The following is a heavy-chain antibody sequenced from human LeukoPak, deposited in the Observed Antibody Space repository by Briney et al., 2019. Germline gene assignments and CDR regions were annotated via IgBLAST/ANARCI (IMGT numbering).Heavy chain of an antibody. J-gene: IGHJ5*02. V-gene: IGHV4-34*01. D-gene: IGHD6-13*01. CDR1: GGSFSGYY. CDR3: ARRGAIAAAGTSGWFDP. Sequence: LETLSLTCAVYGGSFSGYYWSWIRQPPGKGLEWIGEINHSGSTNYNPSLKSRVTISVDTSKNQFSLKLSSVTAADTAVYYCARRGAIAAAGTSGWFDPWGQGTLVTVSS. CDR2: INHSGST.